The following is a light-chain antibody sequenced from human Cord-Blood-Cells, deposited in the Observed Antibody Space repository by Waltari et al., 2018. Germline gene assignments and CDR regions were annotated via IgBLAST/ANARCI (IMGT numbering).Light chain of an antibody. Sequence: EIVMTQSPAPLSVSPGERATLSCRTSHSVGSNLAWYQQKLCQSPRLLIYGAATRATGIPARFSGSGSGTEFTLTIRSLQSEDVAVYYCQQYNGTFGQGTKLEIK. J-gene: IGKJ2*01. CDR1: HSVGSN. CDR3: QQYNGT. V-gene: IGKV3-15*01. CDR2: GAA.